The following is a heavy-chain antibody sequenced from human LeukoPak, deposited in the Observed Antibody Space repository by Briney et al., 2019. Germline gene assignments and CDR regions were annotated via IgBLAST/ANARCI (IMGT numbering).Heavy chain of an antibody. D-gene: IGHD7-27*01. Sequence: SETLSLTCAVSGGSFSGYYWSWLRQPPGKGLEWIGEINHSGSTKYNPSPMSRVTISVDTSKNQFTLKLSSVTAADTAVYYCAREVNWGSLSSLDYWGQGTLVTVSS. V-gene: IGHV4-34*01. CDR3: AREVNWGSLSSLDY. CDR2: INHSGST. J-gene: IGHJ4*02. CDR1: GGSFSGYY.